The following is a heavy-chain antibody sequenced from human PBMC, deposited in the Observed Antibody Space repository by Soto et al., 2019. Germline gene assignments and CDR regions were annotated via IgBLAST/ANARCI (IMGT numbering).Heavy chain of an antibody. CDR2: INSDGSST. CDR3: ATLASIQPERFDY. J-gene: IGHJ4*02. Sequence: LRLSCAASGFTFSSYWMHWVRQAPGKGLVWVSRINSDGSSTTYADSVKGRFTVSRDNAKNTLYLQMKSLRGEDTALYYCATLASIQPERFDYWGQGTQVTVSS. D-gene: IGHD1-1*01. V-gene: IGHV3-74*01. CDR1: GFTFSSYW.